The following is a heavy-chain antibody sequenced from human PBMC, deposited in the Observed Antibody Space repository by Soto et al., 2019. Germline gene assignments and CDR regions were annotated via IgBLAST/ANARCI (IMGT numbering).Heavy chain of an antibody. J-gene: IGHJ6*02. CDR2: IIPIFGTA. CDR3: ARTPAMVREYAYSYYGMDV. V-gene: IGHV1-69*06. CDR1: GGTFSSYA. Sequence: SVKVSCKASGGTFSSYAISWVRQAPGQGLEWMGGIIPIFGTANYAQKFQGRVTITADKSTSTAYMELSSLRSEDTAVYYCARTPAMVREYAYSYYGMDVWGQGXTVTVYS. D-gene: IGHD3-10*01.